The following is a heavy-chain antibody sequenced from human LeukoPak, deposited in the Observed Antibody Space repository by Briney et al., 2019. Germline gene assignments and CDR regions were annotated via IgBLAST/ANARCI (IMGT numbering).Heavy chain of an antibody. CDR2: IYENGGTT. CDR1: GFTFRSHA. D-gene: IGHD2-2*02. Sequence: GGSLRLSCVGSGFTFRSHAMSWVRQAPEKGLEFVSGIYENGGTTYYADSVKGRFSISRDNSKNALYLQMDSLRGEDTAVYYCAKDFRIGYTAHFDYWGQGALVTVSS. J-gene: IGHJ4*02. CDR3: AKDFRIGYTAHFDY. V-gene: IGHV3-23*01.